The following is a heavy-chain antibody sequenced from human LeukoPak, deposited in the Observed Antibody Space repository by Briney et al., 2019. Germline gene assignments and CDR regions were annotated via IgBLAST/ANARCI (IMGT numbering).Heavy chain of an antibody. CDR2: ISSSSSYT. J-gene: IGHJ4*02. Sequence: GGSLRLSCAASGFTFSDYCMSWIRQAPGKGLEWVSYISSSSSYTNYADFVKGRFTISRDNAKNSLYLQMNSLRVEDSAVYFCARDGGYCDTTTCYDRLDYWGQGALVTVSS. D-gene: IGHD2-2*01. V-gene: IGHV3-11*06. CDR1: GFTFSDYC. CDR3: ARDGGYCDTTTCYDRLDY.